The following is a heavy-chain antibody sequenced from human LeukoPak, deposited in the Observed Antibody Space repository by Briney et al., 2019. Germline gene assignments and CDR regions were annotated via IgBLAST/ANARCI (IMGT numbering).Heavy chain of an antibody. CDR1: GYTFTSYD. Sequence: ASVKVSCKASGYTFTSYDINWVRQATGQGLEWMGWMNTNSGNTGYAQKFQGRVTMTRNTSISTAYMELSSLRSEDTAVYYCARGRMVRGVTWWFDPWGQGTLVTVFS. V-gene: IGHV1-8*01. CDR2: MNTNSGNT. D-gene: IGHD3-10*01. CDR3: ARGRMVRGVTWWFDP. J-gene: IGHJ5*02.